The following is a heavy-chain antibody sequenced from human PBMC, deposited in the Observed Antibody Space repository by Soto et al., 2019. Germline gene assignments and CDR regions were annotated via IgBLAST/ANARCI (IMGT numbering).Heavy chain of an antibody. D-gene: IGHD6-6*01. CDR3: ARGTIAARPDFPPGMDV. CDR2: ISAYNGNT. J-gene: IGHJ6*02. CDR1: GYTFTSYG. V-gene: IGHV1-18*04. Sequence: SVKVSGKASGYTFTSYGISWVLQSALRCLEWMGCISAYNGNTNYTQKLQVRVTMTTDTSTSTAYMELRSLRSDDTAVYYCARGTIAARPDFPPGMDVWGQGTTVTVSS.